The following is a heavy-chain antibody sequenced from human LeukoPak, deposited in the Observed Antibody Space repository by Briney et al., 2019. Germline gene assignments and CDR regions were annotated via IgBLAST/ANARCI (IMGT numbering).Heavy chain of an antibody. CDR2: IYPGDPDA. J-gene: IGHJ4*02. CDR1: GYSFTNYW. V-gene: IGHV5-51*01. D-gene: IGHD1-26*01. Sequence: GESLKISCKGSGYSFTNYWIGWVRQMPGKGLKWMGIIYPGDPDARYSPSFQGQVTISADKSISTAYLQWSSLKASDTAMYYCARRRDLYSGSYYPFDYWGQGTLVTVSS. CDR3: ARRRDLYSGSYYPFDY.